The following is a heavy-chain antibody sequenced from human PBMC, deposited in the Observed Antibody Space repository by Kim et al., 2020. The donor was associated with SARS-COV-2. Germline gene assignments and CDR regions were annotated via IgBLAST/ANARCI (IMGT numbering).Heavy chain of an antibody. Sequence: SETLSLTCTVSGGSISSGDYYWSWIRQPPGKGLEWIGYIYYSGSTYYNPSLKSRVTISVDTSKNQFSLKLSSVTAADTAVYYCARVDDYGAQLRLTFDIWGQGTMVTVSS. CDR1: GGSISSGDYY. CDR3: ARVDDYGAQLRLTFDI. V-gene: IGHV4-30-4*01. CDR2: IYYSGST. J-gene: IGHJ3*02. D-gene: IGHD4-17*01.